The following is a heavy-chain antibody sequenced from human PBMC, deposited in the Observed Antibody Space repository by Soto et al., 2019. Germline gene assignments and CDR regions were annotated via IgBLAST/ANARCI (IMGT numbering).Heavy chain of an antibody. CDR1: GYTFTSYG. Sequence: ASVKVSCKASGYTFTSYGISWVRQAPGQGLEWMGWISAYNGNTNYAQKLQGRVTMTTDTSTSTAYMELRSLRSDDTAVYYCARDRPHLLYDFWISTSPEYHSCGMDFWCQGITVTLFS. V-gene: IGHV1-18*01. J-gene: IGHJ6*02. CDR3: ARDRPHLLYDFWISTSPEYHSCGMDF. CDR2: ISAYNGNT. D-gene: IGHD3-3*01.